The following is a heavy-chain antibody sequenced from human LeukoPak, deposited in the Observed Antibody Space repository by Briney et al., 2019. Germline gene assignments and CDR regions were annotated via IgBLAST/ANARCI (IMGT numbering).Heavy chain of an antibody. J-gene: IGHJ1*01. CDR2: IYYSATT. CDR1: GGSISSSSYY. Sequence: SGTLSLTCTVSGGSISSSSYYWGWIRQPPGKGLEWIGSIYYSATTYFNPSLKSRVTIYVDTSRNQFSLRLSSVTAADTAVYYCAGRVRSTEYFQHWGQGTLVTVSS. D-gene: IGHD1-1*01. V-gene: IGHV4-39*01. CDR3: AGRVRSTEYFQH.